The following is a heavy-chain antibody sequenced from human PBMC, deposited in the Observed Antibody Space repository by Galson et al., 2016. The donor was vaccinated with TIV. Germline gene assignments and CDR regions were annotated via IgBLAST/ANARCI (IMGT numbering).Heavy chain of an antibody. D-gene: IGHD3-10*01. Sequence: TLSLTCTVSGGSISSYYWTWIRQPPGKGLEWIGYVYYTGNTNYNPSLKNRVTMSVDTSKNQFSLKLNSVTAADTSVYFCARVDYSGSGTSFDSWGQGTLVTVSS. J-gene: IGHJ4*02. CDR2: VYYTGNT. CDR3: ARVDYSGSGTSFDS. V-gene: IGHV4-59*01. CDR1: GGSISSYY.